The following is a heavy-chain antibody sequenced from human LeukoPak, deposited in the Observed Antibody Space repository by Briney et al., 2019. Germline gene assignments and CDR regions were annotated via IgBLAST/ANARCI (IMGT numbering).Heavy chain of an antibody. Sequence: SGKVSCKASGGTFSSYAISWVRQAPGQGLEWMGGITPIFGAANYAQKFQGRVTITADESTNTAYMELSSLRSEDTAVYYCARDSSEFRSLIPHWGQGTLVTVSS. CDR1: GGTFSSYA. V-gene: IGHV1-69*13. J-gene: IGHJ1*01. CDR2: ITPIFGAA. CDR3: ARDSSEFRSLIPH. D-gene: IGHD2-21*01.